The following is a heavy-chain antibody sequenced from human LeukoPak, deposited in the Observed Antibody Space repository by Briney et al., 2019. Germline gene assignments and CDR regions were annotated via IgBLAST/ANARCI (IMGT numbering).Heavy chain of an antibody. D-gene: IGHD3-10*01. V-gene: IGHV1-18*01. CDR1: GYTFTSYG. CDR3: ARDPLWFGEWNDAFDF. Sequence: EASVKVSCKASGYTFTSYGISWVRQAPGQGLEWMGWISAYDGNTNYAQKLQGRVTMTTDTSTSTAYMELRSLRSDDTAVYYCARDPLWFGEWNDAFDFWGQGTMVTVSS. J-gene: IGHJ3*01. CDR2: ISAYDGNT.